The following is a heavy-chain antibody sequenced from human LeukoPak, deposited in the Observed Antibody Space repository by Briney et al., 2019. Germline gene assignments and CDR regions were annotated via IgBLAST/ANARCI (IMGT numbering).Heavy chain of an antibody. V-gene: IGHV1-8*01. CDR3: ARGLTTPRPNFWSAYYYGMDV. CDR2: MNPNSGNT. CDR1: GYTFTSYD. D-gene: IGHD3-3*01. Sequence: ASVNVSCKASGYTFTSYDINWVRQATGQGLEWMGWMNPNSGNTGYAQKFQGRVTMTRNTSISTAYMELSSLRSEDTAVYYCARGLTTPRPNFWSAYYYGMDVWGQGTTVTVSS. J-gene: IGHJ6*02.